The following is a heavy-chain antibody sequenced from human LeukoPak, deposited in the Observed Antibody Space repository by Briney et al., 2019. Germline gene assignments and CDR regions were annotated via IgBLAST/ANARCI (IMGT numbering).Heavy chain of an antibody. V-gene: IGHV4-59*01. Sequence: SETLSLTCTVSGGSISSYYWSWIRQPPGKGLEWIGYIYYSGSTNYNPSLKSRVTISVDTSKNQFSLKLSSVTAADTAMYYCARERAAAGIVRWFDPWGQGTLVTVSS. D-gene: IGHD6-13*01. CDR1: GGSISSYY. CDR3: ARERAAAGIVRWFDP. CDR2: IYYSGST. J-gene: IGHJ5*02.